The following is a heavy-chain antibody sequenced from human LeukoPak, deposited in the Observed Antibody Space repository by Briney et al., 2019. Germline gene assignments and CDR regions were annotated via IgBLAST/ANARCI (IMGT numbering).Heavy chain of an antibody. CDR1: GYTFTSYD. CDR3: ARVGTFGGVVDY. CDR2: RNPNSGNT. V-gene: IGHV1-8*01. Sequence: ASVKVSCKASGYTFTSYDINWVRQATGQGLEWMGWRNPNSGNTGYAQKFQGRVTMTRNTSISTAYMELSSLRSEDAAVYYCARVGTFGGVVDYWGQGTLVTVSS. J-gene: IGHJ4*02. D-gene: IGHD3-16*01.